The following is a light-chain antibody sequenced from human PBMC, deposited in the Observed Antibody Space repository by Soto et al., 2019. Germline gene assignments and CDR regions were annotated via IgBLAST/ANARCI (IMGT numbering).Light chain of an antibody. J-gene: IGKJ5*01. CDR1: QSVSSY. CDR3: EHSSSGDIA. CDR2: DAS. V-gene: IGKV3-11*01. Sequence: TQWAPNMSEYPTDRAALSCRARQSVSSYFAWYQQTPGQAPNLLIYDASNRATGIPARFSGSGSGTDFTLTICSLEDAAFAVAYWEHSSSGDIAFGDGTRLDI.